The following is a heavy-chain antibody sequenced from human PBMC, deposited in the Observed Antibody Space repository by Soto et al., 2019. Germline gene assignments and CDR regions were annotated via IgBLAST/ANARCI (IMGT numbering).Heavy chain of an antibody. V-gene: IGHV3-23*01. D-gene: IGHD3-10*01. CDR2: ISGSGGGT. CDR3: AIRGLSKSEVRGYFDY. Sequence: GGSLRLSCAASGFTFSRYDMTWVRQAPGKGLEWVSAISGSGGGTNYGDSVKGRFIISRDNSKNTLFMQMNSLRVEDTAVYYCAIRGLSKSEVRGYFDYWGRGTLVTVS. CDR1: GFTFSRYD. J-gene: IGHJ4*02.